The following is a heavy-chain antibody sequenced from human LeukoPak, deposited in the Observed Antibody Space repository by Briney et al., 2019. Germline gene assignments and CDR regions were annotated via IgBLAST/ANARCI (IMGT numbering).Heavy chain of an antibody. Sequence: PGGSLRLSCAASGVTFSNYGMHWVRQAPGKGLEWVAVISYDESDKYYADSVKGRFTISRDNSKNTLYLQMNSLRPEDTAVYYCAKGVVAATNAAYYGMDVWGQGTTVTVPS. D-gene: IGHD2-15*01. V-gene: IGHV3-30*18. CDR3: AKGVVAATNAAYYGMDV. CDR1: GVTFSNYG. J-gene: IGHJ6*02. CDR2: ISYDESDK.